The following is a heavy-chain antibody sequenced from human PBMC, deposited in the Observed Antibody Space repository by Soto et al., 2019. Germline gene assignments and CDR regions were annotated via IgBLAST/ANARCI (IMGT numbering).Heavy chain of an antibody. CDR2: IGGSGGNR. Sequence: EVQLLESGGDLVQPGGSLRLSCAASGFTFNAYVMTWVRQAPGKGLEWVSAIGGSGGNRYYAASVKGRFTISRDNSKDTVDLQMSSLRVEDTAVYYCARVASDYINSVDHWGQGILVTVSS. J-gene: IGHJ4*02. D-gene: IGHD4-4*01. CDR1: GFTFNAYV. CDR3: ARVASDYINSVDH. V-gene: IGHV3-23*01.